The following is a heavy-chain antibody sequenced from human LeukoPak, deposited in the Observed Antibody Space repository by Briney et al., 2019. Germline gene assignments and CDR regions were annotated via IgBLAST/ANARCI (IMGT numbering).Heavy chain of an antibody. CDR3: ARPFLAGGYYMDV. CDR1: GFTFRSYA. J-gene: IGHJ6*03. D-gene: IGHD2/OR15-2a*01. V-gene: IGHV3-30*04. CDR2: ISYDGSNK. Sequence: GGTLRLSCAASGFTFRSYAMHWVRQAPGKGLEWVALISYDGSNKYYADSVKGRFTISRDNSKNALFLQMNSLRADDTAVYYCARPFLAGGYYMDVWGKGTTVSVSS.